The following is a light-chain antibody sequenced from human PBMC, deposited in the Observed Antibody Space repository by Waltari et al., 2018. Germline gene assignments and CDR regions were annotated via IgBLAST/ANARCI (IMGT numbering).Light chain of an antibody. CDR2: AAS. CDR1: QSISRY. V-gene: IGKV3-20*01. CDR3: QNHERLPAV. Sequence: IVLTQSPGTLSLSPGERATLSCRASQSISRYLAWYQQKPGQAPRLLIYAASSRATGIPDRFSGSGSGTDFSLTISRLAPEDFAVYFCQNHERLPAVFGQGTKVEIK. J-gene: IGKJ1*01.